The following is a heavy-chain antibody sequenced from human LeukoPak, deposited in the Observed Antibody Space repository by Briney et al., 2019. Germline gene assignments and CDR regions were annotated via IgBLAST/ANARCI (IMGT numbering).Heavy chain of an antibody. CDR1: GFTFSTYS. CDR3: ARESSYPVGATHFDY. V-gene: IGHV3-48*04. CDR2: ISSSGSTI. J-gene: IGHJ4*02. D-gene: IGHD1-26*01. Sequence: PGGSLRLSCAASGFTFSTYSMTWVRQAPGKGLEWVSYISSSGSTIYYADSVKGRFTIPRDNAKNSLYLQMNSLRAEDTAVYYCARESSYPVGATHFDYWGQGTLVTVSS.